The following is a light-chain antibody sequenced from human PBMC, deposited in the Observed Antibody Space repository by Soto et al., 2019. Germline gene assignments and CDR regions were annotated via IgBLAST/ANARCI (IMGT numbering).Light chain of an antibody. CDR1: QSVSSN. J-gene: IGKJ5*01. Sequence: DIVLTQSPAPLSVSPGERATLSCRSSQSVSSNLAWYQQIPGRAPRLLLYGASTRASGIPARFSASGSGTEFTLTISSLQSEDFAVYYCQQYGSSPLISLGQGTRLEI. CDR2: GAS. V-gene: IGKV3-15*01. CDR3: QQYGSSPLIS.